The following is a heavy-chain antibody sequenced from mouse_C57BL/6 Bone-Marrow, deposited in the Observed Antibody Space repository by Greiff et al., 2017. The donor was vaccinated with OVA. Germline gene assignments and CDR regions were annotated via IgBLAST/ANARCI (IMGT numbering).Heavy chain of an antibody. V-gene: IGHV1-50*01. CDR2: IDPSDSYT. Sequence: QVQLQQPGAELVKPGASVKLSCKASGYTFTSYWMQWVKQRPGQGLEWIGEIDPSDSYTNYNQKFKGKATLTVDKSSSTAYMQLSSLTSEDSAVYYCARSVDGPYWYFDVWGTGTTVTVAS. J-gene: IGHJ1*03. CDR1: GYTFTSYW. D-gene: IGHD2-3*01. CDR3: ARSVDGPYWYFDV.